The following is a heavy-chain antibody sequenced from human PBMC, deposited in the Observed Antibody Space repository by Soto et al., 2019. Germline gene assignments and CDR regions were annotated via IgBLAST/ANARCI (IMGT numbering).Heavy chain of an antibody. J-gene: IGHJ6*02. CDR2: INPNSGGT. D-gene: IGHD2-2*01. Sequence: VQLVQSGAEVKKPGESLRISCKGSGYSFTGYYMHWVRQAPGQGLEWMGWINPNSGGTNYAQKFQGWVTMTRDTSISTAYMELSRLRSDDTAVYYCARAAMSSPGAPRGYYGMDVWGQGTTVTVSS. CDR1: GYSFTGYY. CDR3: ARAAMSSPGAPRGYYGMDV. V-gene: IGHV1-2*04.